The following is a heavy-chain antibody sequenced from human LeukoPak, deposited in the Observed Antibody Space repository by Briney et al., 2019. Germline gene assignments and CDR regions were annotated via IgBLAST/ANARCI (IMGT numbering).Heavy chain of an antibody. CDR3: ARDHRVAGRDY. V-gene: IGHV3-21*01. CDR1: GFTFSSYG. D-gene: IGHD5-12*01. J-gene: IGHJ4*02. Sequence: GGSLRLSCAASGFTFSSYGMHWVRQAPGKGLECVSSITSSSSYIYYADSVKGRFTISRDNAKNSLYLQMNSLRVEDTAVYYCARDHRVAGRDYWGQGTLVTVSS. CDR2: ITSSSSYI.